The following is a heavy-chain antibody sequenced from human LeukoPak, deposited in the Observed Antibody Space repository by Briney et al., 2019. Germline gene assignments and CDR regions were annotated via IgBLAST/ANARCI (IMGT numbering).Heavy chain of an antibody. CDR1: GYTFTRYF. V-gene: IGHV1-46*01. J-gene: IGHJ4*02. Sequence: GASVKVSCKASGYTFTRYFMHWVRQAPGRGLEWMGTINPSGGSTGYAQKFQGRVTMTRDTSTSTAYMELSSLRSEDTAVYYCAREGGGGIDIEPSFDYWGQGTLVTVSS. CDR3: AREGGGGIDIEPSFDY. CDR2: INPSGGST. D-gene: IGHD2-15*01.